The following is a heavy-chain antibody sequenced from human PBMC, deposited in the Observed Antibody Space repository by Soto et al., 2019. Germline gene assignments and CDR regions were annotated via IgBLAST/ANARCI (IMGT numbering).Heavy chain of an antibody. CDR2: ISSSSSYI. V-gene: IGHV3-21*01. CDR1: GFTCSSDS. Sequence: VPLVESGGGLVKPGGSLRLSCAASGFTCSSDSMNWVRQAPGQGLELVSSISSSSSYIYYADSVKGRFTISRDNAKNSLYLQMNTLGAEDMAVYYCARESQEGGLDYWGQGTLVTVSS. D-gene: IGHD1-26*01. CDR3: ARESQEGGLDY. J-gene: IGHJ4*02.